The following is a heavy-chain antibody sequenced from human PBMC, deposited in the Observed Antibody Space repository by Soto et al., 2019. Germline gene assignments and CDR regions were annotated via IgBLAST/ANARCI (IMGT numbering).Heavy chain of an antibody. CDR2: IYYSGST. CDR3: AREDPEGPEYYFDY. Sequence: PSETLSLTCTVSGGSISSGDYYWSWIRQPPGKGLEWIGYIYYSGSTYYNPSLKSRVTISVDTSKNQFSLKLSSVTAADTAVYFCAREDPEGPEYYFDYWGRGTLVTVSS. D-gene: IGHD3-10*01. CDR1: GGSISSGDYY. V-gene: IGHV4-30-4*01. J-gene: IGHJ4*02.